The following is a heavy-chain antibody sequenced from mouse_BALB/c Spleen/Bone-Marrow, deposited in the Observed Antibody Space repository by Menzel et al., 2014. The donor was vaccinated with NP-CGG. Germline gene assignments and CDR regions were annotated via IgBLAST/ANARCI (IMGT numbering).Heavy chain of an antibody. CDR3: TRDRDYGNSFAY. CDR1: GFTFSSYT. V-gene: IGHV5-6-4*01. J-gene: IGHJ3*01. Sequence: EVQGVESGGGLVKPGASLKPSCAASGFTFSSYTMSWIRQTPEKRLEWVATISSGGSYTYYPDSVKGRFTISRDNAKNTLYLQMISLKSEDTVMDYGTRDRDYGNSFAYWGQGTLVTVSA. CDR2: ISSGGSYT. D-gene: IGHD2-1*01.